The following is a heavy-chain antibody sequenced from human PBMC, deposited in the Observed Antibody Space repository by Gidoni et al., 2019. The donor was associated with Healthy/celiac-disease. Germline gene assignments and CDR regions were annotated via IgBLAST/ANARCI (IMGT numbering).Heavy chain of an antibody. CDR1: GGSITSSSYY. D-gene: IGHD3-22*01. Sequence: QLQLQESGPGLVKPSETLSLTCTVSGGSITSSSYYWGWIRQPPGKGLEWIGSIYYSGSTYYNPSLKSRVTISVDTSKNQFSLKLSSVTAADTAVYYCARHRKRKTMIVVVLWYYVDYWGQGTLVTVSS. J-gene: IGHJ4*02. V-gene: IGHV4-39*01. CDR2: IYYSGST. CDR3: ARHRKRKTMIVVVLWYYVDY.